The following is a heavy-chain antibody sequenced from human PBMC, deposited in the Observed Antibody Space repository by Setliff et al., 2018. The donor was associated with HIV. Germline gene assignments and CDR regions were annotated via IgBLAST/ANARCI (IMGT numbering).Heavy chain of an antibody. CDR3: ARDGSHYDSGGYYYYYGMDV. V-gene: IGHV3-7*01. Sequence: PGGSLRLSCVPSGFTFSNFWMSWVRQAPGKGLEWVASINQHGSEKNYVDSVKGRFTISRDNAKNSLYLRINSLRAEDTAVYYCARDGSHYDSGGYYYYYGMDVWGQGTTVTVSS. D-gene: IGHD3-22*01. CDR2: INQHGSEK. J-gene: IGHJ6*02. CDR1: GFTFSNFW.